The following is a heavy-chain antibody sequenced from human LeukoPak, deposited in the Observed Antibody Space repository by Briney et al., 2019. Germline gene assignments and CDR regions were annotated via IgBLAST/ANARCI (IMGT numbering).Heavy chain of an antibody. V-gene: IGHV1-46*01. CDR2: INPSGGST. D-gene: IGHD5-18*01. Sequence: ASVKVSCKASGYTFTSYYMHWVRQAPGQGLEWMGIINPSGGSTSYAQKFQGRVTMTRDTSTSTVYMELSSLRSEDTAVYYCASPERQLWLLDYWGQGTLITVSS. J-gene: IGHJ4*02. CDR3: ASPERQLWLLDY. CDR1: GYTFTSYY.